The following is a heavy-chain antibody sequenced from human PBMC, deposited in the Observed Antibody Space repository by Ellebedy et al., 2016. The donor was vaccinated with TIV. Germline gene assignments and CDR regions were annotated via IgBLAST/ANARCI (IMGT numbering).Heavy chain of an antibody. CDR2: IDYSGSA. D-gene: IGHD3-16*01. Sequence: SETLSLXXAVYGGSFSGFYWSWIRQPPEKGLEWIGEIDYSGSANYNPSLKSRITISVDTSKNQFSLKLKSVTAADTAVYYCARGFYDYVWGGHFNYWGQGILVTVSS. CDR1: GGSFSGFY. V-gene: IGHV4-34*01. CDR3: ARGFYDYVWGGHFNY. J-gene: IGHJ4*02.